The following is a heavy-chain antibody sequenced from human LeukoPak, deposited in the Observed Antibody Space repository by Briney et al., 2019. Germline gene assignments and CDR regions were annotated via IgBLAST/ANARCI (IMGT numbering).Heavy chain of an antibody. Sequence: ASVKVSCKASGYTFTSYGISWVRQAPGQGLEWMGWISAYNGNTNYAQKLQGRVTMTTDTSTSTAYMELRSLRSDDTAVYYCARQYCSGGSCYSIDYHYGMDVWGQGTTVTVSS. J-gene: IGHJ6*02. V-gene: IGHV1-18*01. CDR2: ISAYNGNT. CDR1: GYTFTSYG. CDR3: ARQYCSGGSCYSIDYHYGMDV. D-gene: IGHD2-15*01.